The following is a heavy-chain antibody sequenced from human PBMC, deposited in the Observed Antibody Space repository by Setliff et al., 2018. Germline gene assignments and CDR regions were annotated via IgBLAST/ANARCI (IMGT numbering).Heavy chain of an antibody. J-gene: IGHJ6*03. Sequence: GGSLRLSCVGSGYTFSTYSMVWVRQAPGKGLQWVSGILGGGGNGGLGTIYADSVRGRFIISRDNCKNTLYLQMNSLRAEDTAVYYCARLALTGYDSSGYYYALDYYYYMDVWGKGTTVTVSS. CDR2: ILGGGGNGGLGT. D-gene: IGHD3-22*01. CDR3: ARLALTGYDSSGYYYALDYYYYMDV. CDR1: GYTFSTYS. V-gene: IGHV3-NL1*01.